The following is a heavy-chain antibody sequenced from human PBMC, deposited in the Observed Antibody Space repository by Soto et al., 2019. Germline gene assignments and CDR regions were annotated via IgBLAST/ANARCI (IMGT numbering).Heavy chain of an antibody. D-gene: IGHD2-2*01. CDR1: GGSVSSGSCY. J-gene: IGHJ4*02. Sequence: SETLSLTCTVSGGSVSSGSCYWTWIRQPPGKGLEWIGYIYYTGSTTYNPSLKSRVTMSADTSKNQFSLRLSSVTAADTAVYYCARGYCTSTSCSIFNYWGQGTLVTVSA. V-gene: IGHV4-61*01. CDR2: IYYTGST. CDR3: ARGYCTSTSCSIFNY.